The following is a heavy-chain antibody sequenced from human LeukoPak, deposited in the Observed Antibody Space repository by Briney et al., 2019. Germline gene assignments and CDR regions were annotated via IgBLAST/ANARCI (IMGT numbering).Heavy chain of an antibody. CDR3: AKARLYGPNWFDP. D-gene: IGHD4-17*01. J-gene: IGHJ5*02. CDR2: ISGSGGST. Sequence: LPGGSLRLTCAASGFTFSSYAMSWVRQAPGKGLEWVSAISGSGGSTYYADSVKGRFTISRDNSKNTLYLQMNSLRAEDTAVYYCAKARLYGPNWFDPWGQGTLVTVSS. CDR1: GFTFSSYA. V-gene: IGHV3-23*01.